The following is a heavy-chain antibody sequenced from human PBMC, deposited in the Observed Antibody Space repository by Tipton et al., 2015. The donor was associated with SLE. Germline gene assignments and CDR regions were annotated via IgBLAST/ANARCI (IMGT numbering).Heavy chain of an antibody. CDR1: GFTFTDYA. CDR3: AREGDWNYVGPFDY. CDR2: ISSASTYI. J-gene: IGHJ4*02. Sequence: GSLRLSCAASGFTFTDYAFNWVRQAPGKGLEWVSFISSASTYIYYADSVKGRFTISRDNSKNTLYLQMNSLRAEDTAVYYCAREGDWNYVGPFDYWGQGTLVTVSS. D-gene: IGHD1-7*01. V-gene: IGHV3-21*01.